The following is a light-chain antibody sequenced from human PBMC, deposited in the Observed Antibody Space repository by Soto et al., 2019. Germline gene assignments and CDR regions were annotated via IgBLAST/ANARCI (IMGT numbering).Light chain of an antibody. V-gene: IGLV2-14*01. Sequence: QSALTQPASVSGSPGQSITISCTGTSSDVGGYNYVSWYQQHPGKAPKFVIYDVSNRPSGVSNRFSGSKSGNTASLTISGLQAEDEADYYCSSFTSISPHVVFGGGTKVTVL. J-gene: IGLJ2*01. CDR1: SSDVGGYNY. CDR2: DVS. CDR3: SSFTSISPHVV.